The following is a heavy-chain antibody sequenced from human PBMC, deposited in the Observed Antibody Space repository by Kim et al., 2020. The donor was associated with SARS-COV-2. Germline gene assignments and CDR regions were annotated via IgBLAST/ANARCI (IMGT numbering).Heavy chain of an antibody. CDR2: IWYDGSTK. D-gene: IGHD3-16*01. CDR3: ARWGDDKKADV. Sequence: GGSLRLSCAPSGFRFNSHGMHWVRQAPGKGLEWVAVIWYDGSTKYYADSVRGRFTISRDNSENTLYLQMNSLRAEDTAIYYCARWGDDKKADVWGQGTTVTVSS. CDR1: GFRFNSHG. V-gene: IGHV3-33*01. J-gene: IGHJ6*02.